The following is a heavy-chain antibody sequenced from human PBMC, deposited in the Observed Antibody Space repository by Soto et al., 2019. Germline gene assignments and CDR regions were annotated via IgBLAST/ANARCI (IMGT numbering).Heavy chain of an antibody. J-gene: IGHJ4*02. CDR1: GYSFSNFW. Sequence: GESLKISCQASGYSFSNFWIAWVRQMPGEGLEWLGIIYPDDSDTRYSPSFLGQVTISADKSIKTTYLQWSSLKASDTAIYFCASSVLVTSTMNYFDLWGQGALVTVS. CDR3: ASSVLVTSTMNYFDL. CDR2: IYPDDSDT. D-gene: IGHD2-8*02. V-gene: IGHV5-51*01.